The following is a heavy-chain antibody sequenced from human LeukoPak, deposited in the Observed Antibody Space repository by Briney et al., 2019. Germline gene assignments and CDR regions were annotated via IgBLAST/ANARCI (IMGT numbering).Heavy chain of an antibody. D-gene: IGHD3-10*01. Sequence: GASVKVSCKALGYSFTTYFLHWVRQAPGQGLGWMGIINPSSGDTSYAQKFQGRVTMTRDTSTSTVFMEVSGLRSEDTAVYYCTRDAVRGVISNYFDYWGQGTLVAVSS. CDR2: INPSSGDT. J-gene: IGHJ4*02. CDR3: TRDAVRGVISNYFDY. V-gene: IGHV1-46*01. CDR1: GYSFTTYF.